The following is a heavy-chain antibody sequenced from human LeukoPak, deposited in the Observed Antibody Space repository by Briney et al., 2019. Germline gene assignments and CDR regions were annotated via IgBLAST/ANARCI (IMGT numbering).Heavy chain of an antibody. D-gene: IGHD3-10*01. J-gene: IGHJ6*02. V-gene: IGHV1-2*04. CDR2: INPNSGGT. CDR3: ARDSSGSYSLGVDV. Sequence: ASVKVSCKASGYTFTGYYMHWVRQAPGQGLEWMGWINPNSGGTNYAQKFQGWVTMTRDTSISTAYMELSRLRSDDTAVYYCARDSSGSYSLGVDVWGQGTTVTVSS. CDR1: GYTFTGYY.